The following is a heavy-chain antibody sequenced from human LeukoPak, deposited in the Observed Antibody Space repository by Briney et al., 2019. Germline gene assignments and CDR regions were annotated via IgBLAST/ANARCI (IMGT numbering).Heavy chain of an antibody. CDR2: IKTDGSIT. Sequence: GGSLRLSCAASGFTFSNYWMHWVCHTPGKGLVWVSRIKTDGSITNYADSVKGRFTISRDNARNTLYLQMNSLRAEDTAVYYCAREAATFDYWGQGTLVTVSS. J-gene: IGHJ4*02. D-gene: IGHD6-13*01. CDR3: AREAATFDY. CDR1: GFTFSNYW. V-gene: IGHV3-74*01.